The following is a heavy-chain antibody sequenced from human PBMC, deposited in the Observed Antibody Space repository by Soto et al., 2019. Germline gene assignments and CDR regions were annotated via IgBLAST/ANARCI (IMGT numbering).Heavy chain of an antibody. D-gene: IGHD6-19*01. CDR1: GFTFSSYA. V-gene: IGHV3-23*01. Sequence: EVQLLESGGGLVQPGGSLRLSCAASGFTFSSYAMSWVRQAPGKGLEWVSAISGSGGSTYYADSVKGRFTISRDNSKNTLYLLMNSLRAEDTAVYYFAKDRWGYSSGTIGDFDYWGQGTLVTVSS. CDR2: ISGSGGST. CDR3: AKDRWGYSSGTIGDFDY. J-gene: IGHJ4*02.